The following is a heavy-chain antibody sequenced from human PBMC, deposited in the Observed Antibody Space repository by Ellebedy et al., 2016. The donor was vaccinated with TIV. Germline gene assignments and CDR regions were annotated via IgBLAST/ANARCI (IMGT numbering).Heavy chain of an antibody. Sequence: GESLKISCAASGFTFSDYGMHWVRQAPGNGLEWVAFMRYDGSNKYYADSVKGRFTISRDNSKNTLYLRMNSLRAEDTAVYYCAKFHYYYDSSGYSFWGQGTLVTVSS. CDR1: GFTFSDYG. J-gene: IGHJ4*02. CDR2: MRYDGSNK. D-gene: IGHD3-22*01. CDR3: AKFHYYYDSSGYSF. V-gene: IGHV3-30*02.